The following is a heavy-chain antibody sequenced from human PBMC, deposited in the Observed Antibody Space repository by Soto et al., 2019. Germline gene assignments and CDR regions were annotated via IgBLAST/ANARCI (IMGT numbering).Heavy chain of an antibody. Sequence: PSETLSLTCTVSGGSISSYYWSWIRQPPGKGLEWIGYIYYSGSTNYNPSLKSRVTISVDTSKNQFSLKLSSVTAADTAVYYCARQCRTTMVRTNYYYYGMDGWGQWPTVTVSS. J-gene: IGHJ6*02. CDR1: GGSISSYY. V-gene: IGHV4-59*01. CDR2: IYYSGST. D-gene: IGHD3-10*01. CDR3: ARQCRTTMVRTNYYYYGMDG.